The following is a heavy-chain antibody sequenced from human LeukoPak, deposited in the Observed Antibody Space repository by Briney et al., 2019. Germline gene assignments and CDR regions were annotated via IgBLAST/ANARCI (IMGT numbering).Heavy chain of an antibody. V-gene: IGHV3-21*01. D-gene: IGHD6-19*01. Sequence: GGSLRLSCAASGSTFSSYSMNWVRQAPGKGLEWVSSISSSSSYIYYADSVKGRFTISRDNAKNSLYLQMNSLRAEDTAVYYCARVISVAGYDYWGQGTLVTVSS. CDR2: ISSSSSYI. CDR3: ARVISVAGYDY. CDR1: GSTFSSYS. J-gene: IGHJ4*02.